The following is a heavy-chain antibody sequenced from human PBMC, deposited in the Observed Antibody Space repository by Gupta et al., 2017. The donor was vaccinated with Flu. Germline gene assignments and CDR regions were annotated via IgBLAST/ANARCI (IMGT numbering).Heavy chain of an antibody. V-gene: IGHV3-9*01. Sequence: EMQLVESGGGLVQPGRSLRLSCVASGFTFDDYAMHWVRPAPGTGLEWVSGISWNGGSIGYADSVKGRFTSSRDNAKKSLYLQMNSLRAEDTALYYCAKDGPTAAADACDIWGQGTMVTVSS. CDR2: ISWNGGSI. CDR3: AKDGPTAAADACDI. J-gene: IGHJ3*02. D-gene: IGHD6-13*01. CDR1: GFTFDDYA.